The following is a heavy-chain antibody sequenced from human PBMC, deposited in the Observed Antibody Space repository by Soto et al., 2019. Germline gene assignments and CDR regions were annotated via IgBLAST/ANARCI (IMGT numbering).Heavy chain of an antibody. CDR3: AVHVSGGSHMEV. V-gene: IGHV3-21*01. Sequence: GGSVRLSCAASGFTFSSYSMNWVRQAPGKGLEWVSSISSSSSYIYYADSVKGRFTISRDNAKNSLYLQMNSLRAEDTAVYYCAVHVSGGSHMEVWGKGTTVTVPS. CDR1: GFTFSSYS. CDR2: ISSSSSYI. D-gene: IGHD2-15*01. J-gene: IGHJ6*03.